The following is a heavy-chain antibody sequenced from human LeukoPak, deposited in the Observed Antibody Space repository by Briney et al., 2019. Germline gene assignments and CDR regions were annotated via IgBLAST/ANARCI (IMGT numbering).Heavy chain of an antibody. D-gene: IGHD2/OR15-2a*01. J-gene: IGHJ3*01. CDR2: INPDSGGT. CDR3: ARTFYDTLDSDAFDF. CDR1: GYTFTGYY. V-gene: IGHV1-2*02. Sequence: ASVKVSCKASGYTFTGYYMHWVRQAPGQGLEWMGWINPDSGGTNNAQKFQGRVAMTRDTSISTAYMELSRLRSDDTAVYYCARTFYDTLDSDAFDFWGQGTMVIVSS.